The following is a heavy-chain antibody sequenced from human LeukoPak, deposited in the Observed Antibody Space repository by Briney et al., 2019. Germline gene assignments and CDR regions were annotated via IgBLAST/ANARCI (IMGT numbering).Heavy chain of an antibody. CDR3: ARAPIGGWYFDL. D-gene: IGHD2-15*01. V-gene: IGHV6-1*01. CDR2: TYYRSKWSN. CDR1: GDSVSSNSAA. J-gene: IGHJ2*01. Sequence: SQTLSLTCAISGDSVSSNSAAWNWIRQSPSRGLEWLGRTYYRSKWSNDYAVSVKSRITINPDTSQNQFSLQLISLTPEATAVYYCARAPIGGWYFDLWGRGTLVTVSS.